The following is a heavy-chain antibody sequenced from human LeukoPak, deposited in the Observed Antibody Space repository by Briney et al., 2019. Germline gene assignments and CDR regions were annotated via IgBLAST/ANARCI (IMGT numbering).Heavy chain of an antibody. CDR1: GFTFSSYS. Sequence: GGSLRLSCAASGFTFSSYSMNWVRQAPGKGLEWVSSISSSGTYIYCADSVRGRFTISRDNAKNSLYLQMTSLRVEDTAVYFAASYMCMDVWGKGTTVTVSS. D-gene: IGHD2-2*02. CDR3: ASYMCMDV. V-gene: IGHV3-21*01. J-gene: IGHJ6*03. CDR2: ISSSGTYI.